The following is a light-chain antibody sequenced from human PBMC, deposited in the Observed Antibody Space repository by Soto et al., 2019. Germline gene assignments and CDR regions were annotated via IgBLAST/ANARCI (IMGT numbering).Light chain of an antibody. J-gene: IGKJ1*01. CDR3: LQDYTYPWA. CDR2: AAS. Sequence: AIQLTQSPSSLSASVGDRVTIACRASQDIRYDLGWYQQKPGKAPKLLIYAASSLQSEVPSRFSGSGSGTDFTLTISSLQPEDFATYYCLQDYTYPWAFGPGTKVELK. CDR1: QDIRYD. V-gene: IGKV1-6*01.